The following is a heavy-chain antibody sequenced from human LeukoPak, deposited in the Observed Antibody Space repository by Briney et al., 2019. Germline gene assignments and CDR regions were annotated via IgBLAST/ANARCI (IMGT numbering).Heavy chain of an antibody. D-gene: IGHD3-3*01. J-gene: IGHJ4*02. CDR3: AKGGLQSSEWLPPLNY. V-gene: IGHV3-23*01. CDR1: GFTLSSYA. Sequence: GGSLRLSCAASGFTLSSYAMSWVRQAPGKGLEWVSLISGNAGSTYYADSVKGRFIISRDITKNTLYLQMNSLRAEDTATYYCAKGGLQSSEWLPPLNYWGQGTLVTVSS. CDR2: ISGNAGST.